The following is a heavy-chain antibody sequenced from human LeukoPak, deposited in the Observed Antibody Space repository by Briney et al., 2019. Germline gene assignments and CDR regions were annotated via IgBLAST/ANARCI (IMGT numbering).Heavy chain of an antibody. V-gene: IGHV3-66*01. J-gene: IGHJ4*02. CDR2: IYSGGST. CDR3: ARTGYTSGWPTN. CDR1: GFTVSSNY. Sequence: GGSLRLSCAASGFTVSSNYMNWVSQAPGKGLEWVSVIYSGGSTYYADSVKGRFTISRDNSKNTLYLQMNSLRADDTAVYCCARTGYTSGWPTNWGQGTLVTVSS. D-gene: IGHD6-19*01.